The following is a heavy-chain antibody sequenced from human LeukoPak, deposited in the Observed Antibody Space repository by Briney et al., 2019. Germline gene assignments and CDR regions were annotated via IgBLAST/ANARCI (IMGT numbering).Heavy chain of an antibody. CDR1: GGSISTYY. J-gene: IGHJ4*02. CDR2: VYYSGYT. D-gene: IGHD3-22*01. V-gene: IGHV4-59*01. Sequence: SETLSLTCTVSGGSISTYYWGWIRQPPGKGLEWIGYVYYSGYTNYNPSLKSRVTISIDTSKNQFSLELSSVTAADTAVYYCARGVNDYDTSAYFPLDYWGQGTLVTVSS. CDR3: ARGVNDYDTSAYFPLDY.